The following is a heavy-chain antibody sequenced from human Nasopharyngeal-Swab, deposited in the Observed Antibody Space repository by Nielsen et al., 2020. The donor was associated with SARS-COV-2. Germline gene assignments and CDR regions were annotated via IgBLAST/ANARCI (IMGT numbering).Heavy chain of an antibody. V-gene: IGHV3-30*18. Sequence: GGSLRLSCAASGFTFSSYGMHWVRQAPGKGLEWVAVISYGGSNKYYADSVKGRFTISRDNSKNTLYLQMNSLRAEDTAVYYCAKAGAGSWYGDYWGQGTLVTVSS. J-gene: IGHJ4*02. CDR1: GFTFSSYG. CDR2: ISYGGSNK. CDR3: AKAGAGSWYGDY. D-gene: IGHD6-13*01.